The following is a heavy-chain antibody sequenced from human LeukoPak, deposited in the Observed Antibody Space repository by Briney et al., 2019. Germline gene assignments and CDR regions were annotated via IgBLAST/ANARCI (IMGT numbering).Heavy chain of an antibody. D-gene: IGHD6-13*01. CDR2: ISSSSSYI. V-gene: IGHV3-21*01. J-gene: IGHJ4*02. CDR3: ARDTNPYSRATAFDY. Sequence: PGGSLRLSCAASGFTFNTYSMNWVRQAPGKGLEWVSSISSSSSYIYYADSVKGRFTISRDNAKNSLYLQMNSLRAEDTAVYYCARDTNPYSRATAFDYWGQGTLVTVSS. CDR1: GFTFNTYS.